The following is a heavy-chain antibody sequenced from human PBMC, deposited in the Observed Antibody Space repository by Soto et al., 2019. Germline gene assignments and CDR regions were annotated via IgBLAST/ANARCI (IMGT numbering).Heavy chain of an antibody. CDR3: ASDAPPEDY. CDR1: GYTVTSYG. Sequence: QVQLVQSGAEVKKPGASLKVSCKASGYTVTSYGISRVRPAPGQGLERMGWIRPYNGNTNYAQKLQGRVTMTTDTSTSTAYMELRSLSSDDTAVYYCASDAPPEDYWGQGTLVSVSS. J-gene: IGHJ4*02. V-gene: IGHV1-18*01. CDR2: IRPYNGNT.